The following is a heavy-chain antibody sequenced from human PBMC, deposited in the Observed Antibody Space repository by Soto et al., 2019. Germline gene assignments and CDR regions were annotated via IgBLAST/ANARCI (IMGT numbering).Heavy chain of an antibody. J-gene: IGHJ4*01. CDR2: MCHGGNT. Sequence: SETLSLTCTVSNYSISNPHYWGWIRQPPGKRPEWIASMCHGGNTFYNPSLKSRITMSMDTSKNQFSLKLRFMTAADTAVYYCARAHTMVVAGSTFDYWGHGTLVTVSS. D-gene: IGHD2-21*02. V-gene: IGHV4-38-2*02. CDR3: ARAHTMVVAGSTFDY. CDR1: NYSISNPHY.